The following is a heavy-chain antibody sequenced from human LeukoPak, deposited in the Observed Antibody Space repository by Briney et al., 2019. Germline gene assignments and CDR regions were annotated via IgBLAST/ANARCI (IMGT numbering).Heavy chain of an antibody. V-gene: IGHV3-43D*03. J-gene: IGHJ6*03. CDR3: AKDSSSSWVNYYYYYMDV. CDR2: ISWDGGST. CDR1: GFTFDDYA. D-gene: IGHD6-13*01. Sequence: GGSLRLSCAASGFTFDDYAMHWVRQAPGKGLEWVSLISWDGGSTYYADSVKGRFTISRDNSKNSLYLQMNSLRAEDTALYYCAKDSSSSWVNYYYYYMDVWGKGTTVTVSS.